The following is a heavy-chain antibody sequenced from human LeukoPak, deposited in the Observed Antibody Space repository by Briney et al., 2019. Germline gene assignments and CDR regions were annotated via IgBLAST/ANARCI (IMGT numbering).Heavy chain of an antibody. CDR1: GGSISSGDYY. J-gene: IGHJ3*02. Sequence: SQTLSLTCTVSGGSISSGDYYWSWIRQPPGKGLEWIGYIYYSGSTYYNPSLKSRVTISVDTSKNQFSLKLSSVTAADTAVYYCARGEVLRFLEWFDAFDIWGQVTMVTVSS. CDR2: IYYSGST. D-gene: IGHD3-3*01. V-gene: IGHV4-30-4*08. CDR3: ARGEVLRFLEWFDAFDI.